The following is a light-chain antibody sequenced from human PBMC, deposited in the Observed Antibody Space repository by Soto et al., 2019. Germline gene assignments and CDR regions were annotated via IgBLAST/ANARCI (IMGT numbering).Light chain of an antibody. CDR3: QQYAKSLLT. V-gene: IGKV3-20*01. J-gene: IGKJ4*01. CDR2: DAS. Sequence: EIVLTQSPGTLSLSPGESATLSCRASQSVSRNYLAWYQQKPGQAPRLLIYDASSRATGIPDRFSGSGSETDFTLTISRLEAEDFAVYHCQQYAKSLLTFGGGTKLEIK. CDR1: QSVSRNY.